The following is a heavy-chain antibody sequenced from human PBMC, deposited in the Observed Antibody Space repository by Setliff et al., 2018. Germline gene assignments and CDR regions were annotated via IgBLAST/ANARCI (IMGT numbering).Heavy chain of an antibody. Sequence: PSETLSLTCTVSGGSISSGNYYWSWIRQPAGKGLAWIGHIQTSGTTNYNPSLKRRVTISVDTSKNQFSLKLSAVTAAYTAVYFCAREDGPNYDYYYMDIWGKGTTVTVSS. CDR2: IQTSGTT. V-gene: IGHV4-61*09. D-gene: IGHD3-16*01. CDR1: GGSISSGNYY. J-gene: IGHJ6*03. CDR3: AREDGPNYDYYYMDI.